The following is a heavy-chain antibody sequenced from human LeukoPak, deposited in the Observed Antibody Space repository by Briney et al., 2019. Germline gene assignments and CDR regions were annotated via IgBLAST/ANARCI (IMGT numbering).Heavy chain of an antibody. Sequence: SETLPLTCTVSGGSITSYYWSWIRRPPGKGMEWSGYIYYSGSTHYNPSLKSRVTILVDTSKNQFSLKLSSVTAADTAVYYCARGYYDSSGYSTPFDYWGQGTLVTVSS. J-gene: IGHJ4*02. CDR3: ARGYYDSSGYSTPFDY. CDR1: GGSITSYY. CDR2: IYYSGST. D-gene: IGHD3-22*01. V-gene: IGHV4-59*13.